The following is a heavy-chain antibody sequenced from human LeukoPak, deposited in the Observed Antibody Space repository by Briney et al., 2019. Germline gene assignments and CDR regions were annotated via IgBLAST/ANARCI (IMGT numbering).Heavy chain of an antibody. V-gene: IGHV3-7*01. CDR1: GFTFSNYR. CDR2: IKPDGMET. CDR3: ARDDGLRTVDY. D-gene: IGHD3-10*01. J-gene: IGHJ4*02. Sequence: GGSLRLSCAASGFTFSNYRMSWVRHVLGKGLEWVANIKPDGMETYYVDSVKGRFTISRDNAKSSLFLQMNSLRAEDTALYYCARDDGLRTVDYWGQGTLVTVSS.